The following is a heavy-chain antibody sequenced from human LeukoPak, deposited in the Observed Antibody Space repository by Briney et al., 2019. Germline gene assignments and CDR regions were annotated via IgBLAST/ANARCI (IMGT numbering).Heavy chain of an antibody. J-gene: IGHJ6*03. CDR3: AGLPLAYYYYYMDV. D-gene: IGHD5-12*01. CDR2: INHSGST. V-gene: IGHV4-34*01. CDR1: GGSFSGYY. Sequence: PSETLSLTCAVYGGSFSGYYWSWIRQPPGKGLEWIGEINHSGSTNYNPSLKSRVTISVDTSKNQFSLKLSSVTAADTAVYYCAGLPLAYYYYYMDVWGKGTTVTVSS.